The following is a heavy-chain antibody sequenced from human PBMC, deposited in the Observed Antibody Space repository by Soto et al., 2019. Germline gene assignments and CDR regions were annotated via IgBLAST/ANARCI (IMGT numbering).Heavy chain of an antibody. CDR1: GGSISSGGYY. CDR3: ARDHLAPSGTGWFDP. Sequence: QVQLQESGPGLVKPSQTLSLTCTVSGGSISSGGYYWSWIRQHPGKGLEWIGYIYYSGSTYYNPSLKGRVTISVHTSKNQFSLKLSSVTAADTAVYYWARDHLAPSGTGWFDPWGQGTLVTVSS. CDR2: IYYSGST. J-gene: IGHJ5*02. D-gene: IGHD6-13*01. V-gene: IGHV4-31*03.